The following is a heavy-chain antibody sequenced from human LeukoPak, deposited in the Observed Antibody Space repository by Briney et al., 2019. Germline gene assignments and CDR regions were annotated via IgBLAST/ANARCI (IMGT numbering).Heavy chain of an antibody. CDR3: ARGSTGDYLDY. Sequence: GGSLRLSCAASGFTSSNYNINWVRQAPGKGLEWVSYISSSSSTIYYADSVKGRFTISRDNAKNSLCLQMNSLRAEDTAVYYCARGSTGDYLDYWGQGTLVTVSS. V-gene: IGHV3-48*01. CDR2: ISSSSSTI. CDR1: GFTSSNYN. J-gene: IGHJ4*02. D-gene: IGHD1-14*01.